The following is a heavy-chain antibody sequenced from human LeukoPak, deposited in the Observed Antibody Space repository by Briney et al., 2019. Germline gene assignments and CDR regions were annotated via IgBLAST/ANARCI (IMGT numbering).Heavy chain of an antibody. CDR1: GYTFTSYG. J-gene: IGHJ4*02. D-gene: IGHD1-26*01. CDR2: ISAYNGNT. V-gene: IGHV1-18*01. CDR3: AREERSGSYMD. Sequence: GASVKVSCKASGYTFTSYGISWVRQAPGQGLEWMGWISAYNGNTNYAQKLQGRVTMTTDTSTSTAYTELRSLRSDDTAVYYCAREERSGSYMDWGQGTLVTVSS.